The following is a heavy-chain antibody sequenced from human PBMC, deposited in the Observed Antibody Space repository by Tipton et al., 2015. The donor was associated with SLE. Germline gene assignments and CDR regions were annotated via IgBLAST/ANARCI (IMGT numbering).Heavy chain of an antibody. J-gene: IGHJ6*02. D-gene: IGHD6-13*01. V-gene: IGHV4-38-2*02. Sequence: TLSLTCTVSGDSISSAPSSGSYYWNWIRQPPGKGLEWLGSISHTGGTYYNASLQSRVTISVDTSKKQFSLNLSSVTAADTAVYFCAREKIYEQHLIQGYYSYYYGMDVWGQGTTVTVSS. CDR1: GDSISSAPSSGSYY. CDR3: AREKIYEQHLIQGYYSYYYGMDV. CDR2: ISHTGGT.